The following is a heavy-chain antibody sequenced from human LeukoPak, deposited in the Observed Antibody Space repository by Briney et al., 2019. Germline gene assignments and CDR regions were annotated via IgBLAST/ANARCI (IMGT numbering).Heavy chain of an antibody. CDR2: ISAYYGNT. J-gene: IGHJ4*02. V-gene: IGHV1-18*01. CDR1: GYTFTSYG. D-gene: IGHD3-22*01. Sequence: ASVKVSCKASGYTFTSYGISWVRQAPGQGLEWMGWISAYYGNTNYAQKLQGRVTMTTDTSTSTAYMELRSLRSDDTAVYYCARDEINLGGYYDSSGYSPPFFDYWGQGTLVTVSS. CDR3: ARDEINLGGYYDSSGYSPPFFDY.